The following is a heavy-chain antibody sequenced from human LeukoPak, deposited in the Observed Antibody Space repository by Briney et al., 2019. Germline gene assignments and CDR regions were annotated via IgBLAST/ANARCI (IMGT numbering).Heavy chain of an antibody. V-gene: IGHV3-66*01. CDR2: IFSDGTT. CDR1: GLTVSNNY. CDR3: ARDKDA. J-gene: IGHJ5*02. Sequence: GGSLRLSCVVSGLTVSNNYMSWVRQAPGKGLEWVSVIFSDGTTRNADSVKGRFTISRDNSKNTVYLQMDSLRAEDTAVYYCARDKDAWGQGTLVTVSS.